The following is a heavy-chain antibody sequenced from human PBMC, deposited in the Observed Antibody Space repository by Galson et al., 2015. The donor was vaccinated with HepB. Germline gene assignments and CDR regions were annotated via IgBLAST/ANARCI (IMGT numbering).Heavy chain of an antibody. Sequence: SVKVSCKASGYTFTGYYMHWVRQAPGQGLEWMGWINPNSGGTNYAQKFQGRVTMTRDTSISTAYMELSRLRSDDTAVYYCARADIVALIWFDPWGQGTLVTVSS. CDR2: INPNSGGT. CDR1: GYTFTGYY. D-gene: IGHD3-16*02. V-gene: IGHV1-2*02. CDR3: ARADIVALIWFDP. J-gene: IGHJ5*02.